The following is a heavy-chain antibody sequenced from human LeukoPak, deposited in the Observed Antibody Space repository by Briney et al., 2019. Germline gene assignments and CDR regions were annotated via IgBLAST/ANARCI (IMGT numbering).Heavy chain of an antibody. V-gene: IGHV3-30*03. J-gene: IGHJ4*02. CDR1: KFTFSHYG. CDR3: ARAPLPPIIGGPTVYFDY. D-gene: IGHD3-3*01. CDR2: ISSDGSIK. Sequence: GGSLRLSCTASKFTFSHYGMQWVRQAPGKGLEWVAVISSDGSIKVYADSVKGRFTLSRDNSINTVDLQMNSLRAEDTAVYYCARAPLPPIIGGPTVYFDYWGQGILVTVSS.